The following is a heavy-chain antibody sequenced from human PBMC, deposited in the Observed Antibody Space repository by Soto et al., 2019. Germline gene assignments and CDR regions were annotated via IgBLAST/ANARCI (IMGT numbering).Heavy chain of an antibody. CDR1: GYTFTNYYG. D-gene: IGHD4-17*01. CDR2: ISAYNGNT. CDR3: ARDLHGDPYY. Sequence: ASVKVSCKASGYTFTNYYGISWVRQAPGQGLEWMGWISAYNGNTNYAQKLQGRVTMTTDTSTSTAYMELRSLRSDDTAVYYCARDLHGDPYYWGQGTLVTVSS. V-gene: IGHV1-18*01. J-gene: IGHJ4*02.